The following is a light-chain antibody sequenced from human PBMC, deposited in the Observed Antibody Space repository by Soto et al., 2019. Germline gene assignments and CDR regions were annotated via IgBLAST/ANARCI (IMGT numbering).Light chain of an antibody. CDR1: QGLVYSDGNTY. CDR3: MLATHCPPYT. V-gene: IGKV2-30*01. Sequence: EVVMTQSPLYLPVTLGQPASISCWSSQGLVYSDGNTYLNWFQQRPGQSPRRLLYKVSFRDSGVQGRLSGSASGADFSLTISRVEAEDVGVYFCMLATHCPPYTFGQGTKLEIK. CDR2: KVS. J-gene: IGKJ2*01.